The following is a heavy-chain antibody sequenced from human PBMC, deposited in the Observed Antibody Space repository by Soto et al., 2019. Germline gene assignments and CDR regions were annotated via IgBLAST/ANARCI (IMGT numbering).Heavy chain of an antibody. Sequence: PSDPLSLTYIFSGSPISSFYWSGIRQPPGKGLEWIGYIYYSGNTYYNPSLKSRVTMSVDTSRNQLLLQLNSVTAADTAVYYCARESAGSGKNNWFDPWGQGTLVTVS. V-gene: IGHV4-59*01. J-gene: IGHJ5*02. CDR2: IYYSGNT. D-gene: IGHD3-10*01. CDR1: GSPISSFY. CDR3: ARESAGSGKNNWFDP.